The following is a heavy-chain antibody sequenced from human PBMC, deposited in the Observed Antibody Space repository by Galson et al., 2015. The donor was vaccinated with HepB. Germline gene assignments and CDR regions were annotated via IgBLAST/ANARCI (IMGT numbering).Heavy chain of an antibody. CDR2: ISSSSSYI. Sequence: SLRLSCAASGFTFSSYSMNWVRQAPGKGLEWVSSISSSSSYIYYADSVKGRFTISRDNAKNSLYLQMNSLRAEDTAVYYCARPYNSDSSGYYLPPPDAFDIWGQGTMVTVSS. V-gene: IGHV3-21*01. CDR3: ARPYNSDSSGYYLPPPDAFDI. CDR1: GFTFSSYS. D-gene: IGHD3-22*01. J-gene: IGHJ3*02.